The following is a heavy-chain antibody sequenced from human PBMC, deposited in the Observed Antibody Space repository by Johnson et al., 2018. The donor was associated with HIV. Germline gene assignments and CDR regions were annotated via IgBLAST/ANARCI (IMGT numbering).Heavy chain of an antibody. CDR1: GFTFSSYA. CDR3: ARDRGPLVVTAIHDGNSCAFDI. CDR2: ISYDGSNK. Sequence: QVQLVESGGGVVQPGRSLRLSCAASGFTFSSYAMHWVRQAPGKGLEWVAVISYDGSNKYYADSVKGRFTISRDNSKNTLYLQMNSLRAEDTAVYYCARDRGPLVVTAIHDGNSCAFDIWGQGTMVTVSS. J-gene: IGHJ3*02. D-gene: IGHD2-21*02. V-gene: IGHV3-30*04.